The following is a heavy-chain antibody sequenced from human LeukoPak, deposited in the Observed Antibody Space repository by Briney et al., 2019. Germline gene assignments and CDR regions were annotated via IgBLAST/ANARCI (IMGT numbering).Heavy chain of an antibody. Sequence: ASVKVSCKASGYTFTGYYMHWVRQAPGQGLEWMGWINPNSGGTNYAQKFQGRVTMTRDTSISTAYIELSRLRSDDTAVYYCARDPGPAAITPYFDYWGQGTLVTVSS. CDR2: INPNSGGT. D-gene: IGHD2-2*02. V-gene: IGHV1-2*02. J-gene: IGHJ4*02. CDR1: GYTFTGYY. CDR3: ARDPGPAAITPYFDY.